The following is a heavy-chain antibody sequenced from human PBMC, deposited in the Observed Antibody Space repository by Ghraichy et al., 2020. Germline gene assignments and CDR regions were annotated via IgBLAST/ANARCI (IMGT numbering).Heavy chain of an antibody. CDR2: IWYDGSNK. Sequence: GGSLRLSCAASGFTFSGYGMHWVRQAPGKGLEWVAVIWYDGSNKYYADSVKGRFTISRDNSKNTLYLQMNSLRAEDSAVYYCARDSRMFSSSWYLFDYWGQGTLVTVSS. V-gene: IGHV3-33*01. CDR3: ARDSRMFSSSWYLFDY. D-gene: IGHD6-13*01. CDR1: GFTFSGYG. J-gene: IGHJ4*02.